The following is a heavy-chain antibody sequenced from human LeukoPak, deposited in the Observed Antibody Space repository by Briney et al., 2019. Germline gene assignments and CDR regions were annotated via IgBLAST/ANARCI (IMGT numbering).Heavy chain of an antibody. J-gene: IGHJ5*02. Sequence: SETLSLTRTVSGGSLTSYYWSWIRRPPGKGLEWIGHMSYSGSTNYNPSLKSRVTISLDTPKNQFSLKLSSVTAADTAVYYCARNRGGAAAGFDPWGQGTLVTVSS. CDR3: ARNRGGAAAGFDP. CDR2: MSYSGST. V-gene: IGHV4-59*01. CDR1: GGSLTSYY. D-gene: IGHD6-13*01.